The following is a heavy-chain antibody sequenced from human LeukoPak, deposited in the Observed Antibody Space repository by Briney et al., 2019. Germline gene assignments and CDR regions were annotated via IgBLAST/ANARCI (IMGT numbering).Heavy chain of an antibody. CDR1: GYTFTGYY. CDR2: SNPNSGGT. D-gene: IGHD2-15*01. CDR3: ARALSGGTFY. Sequence: ASVKVSCKSAGYTFTGYYMHLVRLAPAQGLEWMGWSNPNSGGTNYAKKFQGRITMTREKSICTDYMQQSRLRTDDTAVYYCARALSGGTFYWGQGTLVTVSS. J-gene: IGHJ4*02. V-gene: IGHV1-2*02.